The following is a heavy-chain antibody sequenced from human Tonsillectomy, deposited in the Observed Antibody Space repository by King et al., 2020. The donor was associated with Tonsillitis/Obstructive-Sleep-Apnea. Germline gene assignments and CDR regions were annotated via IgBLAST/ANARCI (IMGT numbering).Heavy chain of an antibody. Sequence: QLQLQESGPGLVKPSETLSLTCTVSGGSISSYYWSWIRQPAGKGLEWIGRIYTSGSTNYNPSLKSRVTMSVDTSKNQFSLKLSSVTAADTAVYYCPRDSGSSSLATPFDPWGQGTLVTVSS. CDR1: GGSISSYY. V-gene: IGHV4-4*07. J-gene: IGHJ5*02. D-gene: IGHD5-12*01. CDR3: PRDSGSSSLATPFDP. CDR2: IYTSGST.